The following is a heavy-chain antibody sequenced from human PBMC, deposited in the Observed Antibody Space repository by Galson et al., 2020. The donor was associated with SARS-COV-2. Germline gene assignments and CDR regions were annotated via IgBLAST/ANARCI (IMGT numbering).Heavy chain of an antibody. Sequence: SETLSLTCTVSGGSISSSSYYWGWICQPPGKGLEWIGSIYYSGSTYYHPSLKSRVTISVDTSKNQFSLKLSSVTAADTAVYYCAGILTGEYYYYYGMDVWGQGTTVTVSS. V-gene: IGHV4-39*01. D-gene: IGHD3-9*01. CDR2: IYYSGST. CDR1: GGSISSSSYY. CDR3: AGILTGEYYYYYGMDV. J-gene: IGHJ6*02.